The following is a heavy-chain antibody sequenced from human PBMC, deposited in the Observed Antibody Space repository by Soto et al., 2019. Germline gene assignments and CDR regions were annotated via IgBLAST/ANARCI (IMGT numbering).Heavy chain of an antibody. V-gene: IGHV3-33*01. CDR2: IWYDGSNK. CDR1: GFTFSSYG. J-gene: IGHJ4*01. CDR3: ARYSSAQWLPTHQLFDY. Sequence: GGSLRLSCAASGFTFSSYGMHWVRQAPGKGLEWVAVIWYDGSNKYYADSVKGRFTISRDNSKNTLYLQMNSLRAEDTAVYYCARYSSAQWLPTHQLFDYWGQGTLVTVSS. D-gene: IGHD3-22*01.